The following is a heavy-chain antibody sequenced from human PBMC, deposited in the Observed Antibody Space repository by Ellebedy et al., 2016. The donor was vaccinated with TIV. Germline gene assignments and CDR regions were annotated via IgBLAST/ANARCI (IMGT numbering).Heavy chain of an antibody. CDR2: IYYSGSA. CDR1: GGSISNSDYY. J-gene: IGHJ4*02. CDR3: ARTDPWQPIDD. Sequence: MPSDTLSLTCTVSGGSISNSDYYWNWIRQPPGKGLEWIGSIYYSGSAYYNPSLKSRVTLSADTSKNQFSLNLRTVTAADTAVYYCARTDPWQPIDDWGQGILVSVSS. D-gene: IGHD2-21*02. V-gene: IGHV4-39*01.